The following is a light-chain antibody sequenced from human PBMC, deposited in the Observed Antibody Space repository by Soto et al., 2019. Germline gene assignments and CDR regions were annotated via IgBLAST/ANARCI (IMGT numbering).Light chain of an antibody. CDR2: DVS. V-gene: IGLV2-14*01. CDR3: SSYTSSSTYVV. Sequence: QSALTQPASVSGSPGQSITISCAGTSSDVGGHNHVSWYQQHPGKAPKLMIYDVSYRPSGVSNRFSASKSGNTASLTISGLQTEDEADYYCSSYTSSSTYVVFGGGTKLTVL. J-gene: IGLJ2*01. CDR1: SSDVGGHNH.